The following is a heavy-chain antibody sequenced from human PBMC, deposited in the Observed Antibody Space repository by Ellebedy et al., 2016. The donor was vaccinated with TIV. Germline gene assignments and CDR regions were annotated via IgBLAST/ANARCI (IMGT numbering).Heavy chain of an antibody. Sequence: AASVKVSCKSSGYTFIDYGISWVRQAPGQGLDWMGWVSAYSGNTNYADNLQGRVTMTTDTSTDPAYMELRRLRSDDTAVYYCARYSGSGTYYRNGMDVWGQGTTVTVSS. CDR2: VSAYSGNT. V-gene: IGHV1-18*01. CDR1: GYTFIDYG. CDR3: ARYSGSGTYYRNGMDV. D-gene: IGHD3-10*01. J-gene: IGHJ6*02.